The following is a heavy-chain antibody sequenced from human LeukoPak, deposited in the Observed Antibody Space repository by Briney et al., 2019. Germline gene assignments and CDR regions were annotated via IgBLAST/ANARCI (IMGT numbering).Heavy chain of an antibody. V-gene: IGHV3-30*04. CDR1: GFTFSSYA. CDR3: ARDYDPSYGMDV. Sequence: GGSLRLSCAASGFTFSSYAMPWVRQAPGKGLEWVAVISYDGSNKYYADSVKGRFTISRDNSKNTLYLQMNSLRAEDTAVYYCARDYDPSYGMDVWGQGTTVTVSS. CDR2: ISYDGSNK. D-gene: IGHD3-3*01. J-gene: IGHJ6*02.